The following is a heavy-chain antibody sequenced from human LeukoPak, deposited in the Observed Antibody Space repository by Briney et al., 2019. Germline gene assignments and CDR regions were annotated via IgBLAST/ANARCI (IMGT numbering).Heavy chain of an antibody. Sequence: GGSLRLSCAASGFTFSSYAMHWVRQAPGKGLEWVAVISYDGSNKYYADSVKGRFTISRDNSKNTLYLQMNSLRAEDTAVYYCARDHQAVYGYGSFDYWGQGTLVTVSS. J-gene: IGHJ4*02. CDR1: GFTFSSYA. CDR3: ARDHQAVYGYGSFDY. CDR2: ISYDGSNK. V-gene: IGHV3-30-3*01. D-gene: IGHD5-18*01.